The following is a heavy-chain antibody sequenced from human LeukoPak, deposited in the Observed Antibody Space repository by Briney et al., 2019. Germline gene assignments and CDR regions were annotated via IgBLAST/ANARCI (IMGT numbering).Heavy chain of an antibody. J-gene: IGHJ4*02. CDR2: STHSGST. CDR3: ARGRTGAAALDF. CDR1: GGSFSGHY. Sequence: SETLSLTCAVYGGSFSGHYWTYIRQPPGKGLEWIGESTHSGSTNYNPSLESRVTISVDTSKNQFSLKLTSVTAADTAVYYCARGRTGAAALDFWCPGTLVTVSA. V-gene: IGHV4-34*01. D-gene: IGHD2-2*01.